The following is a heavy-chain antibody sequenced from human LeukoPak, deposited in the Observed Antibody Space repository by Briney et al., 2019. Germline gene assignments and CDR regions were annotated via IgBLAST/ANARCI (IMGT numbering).Heavy chain of an antibody. CDR2: ISSSSSYI. V-gene: IGHV3-21*01. CDR3: ARGPYGDYVYFDY. Sequence: KPGGSLRLSCAASGFTFSSYSMNWVRQAPGKGLEWVSSISSSSSYIYYADSVKGRFTISRDNAKNSLYLQMNSLRAEDTAVYYCARGPYGDYVYFDYWGQGTLVTVSS. D-gene: IGHD4-17*01. J-gene: IGHJ4*02. CDR1: GFTFSSYS.